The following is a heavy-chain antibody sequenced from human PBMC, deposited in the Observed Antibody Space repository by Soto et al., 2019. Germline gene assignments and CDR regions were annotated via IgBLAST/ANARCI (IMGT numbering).Heavy chain of an antibody. J-gene: IGHJ4*02. D-gene: IGHD3-10*01. CDR1: GFTFSNYG. V-gene: IGHV3-30*03. CDR3: AHAMVRGAAFDF. CDR2: ISYDGSNQ. Sequence: QVQLVESGGGVVQPGRSLRLSCVVSGFTFSNYGMHWVCQAPGKGLEWVAVISYDGSNQYYTDSVKGRFTISRDNSKNTLYLQMNSPRPEDTAVYYCAHAMVRGAAFDFWGQGTLVTVSS.